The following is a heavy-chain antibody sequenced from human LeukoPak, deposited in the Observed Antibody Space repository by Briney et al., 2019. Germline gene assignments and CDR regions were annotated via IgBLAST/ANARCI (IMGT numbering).Heavy chain of an antibody. Sequence: SETLSLTCAVYGGSFSGYYWSWIRQPPGKGLEWIGEINHSGSSNYNPSLKSRVTISVDTSKNQFSLKLSSVTAADTAVYYCARSWTYQHSSSYDYWGQGTLVTVSS. CDR2: INHSGSS. D-gene: IGHD6-13*01. J-gene: IGHJ4*02. CDR1: GGSFSGYY. V-gene: IGHV4-34*01. CDR3: ARSWTYQHSSSYDY.